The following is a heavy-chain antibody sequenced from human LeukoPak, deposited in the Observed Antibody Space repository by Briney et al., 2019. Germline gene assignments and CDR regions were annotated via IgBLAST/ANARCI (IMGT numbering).Heavy chain of an antibody. CDR1: GFTFRSYG. Sequence: GGSLRLSCAASGFTFRSYGMHWVRQAPGKGLEWVAVISYDGSNKYYADSVKGRFTISRDNSKNTLYLQMDSLRAEDTAVYYCAKAGNYGDYAYYFDYWGQGTLVTVSS. D-gene: IGHD4-17*01. CDR2: ISYDGSNK. J-gene: IGHJ4*02. CDR3: AKAGNYGDYAYYFDY. V-gene: IGHV3-30*18.